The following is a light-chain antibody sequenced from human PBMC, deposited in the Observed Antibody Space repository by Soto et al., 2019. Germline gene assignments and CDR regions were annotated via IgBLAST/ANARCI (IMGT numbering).Light chain of an antibody. V-gene: IGKV1-8*01. Sequence: AIRMTQSPSSFSASTGDRVTITCRASQGINSFLAWYQQKPGIAPKLLMYDASTLQSGVPSRFSGSGSGTEFTLTISCLQSEDFGTYYCQQYNTYPPTFGQGTKVEIK. J-gene: IGKJ1*01. CDR2: DAS. CDR3: QQYNTYPPT. CDR1: QGINSF.